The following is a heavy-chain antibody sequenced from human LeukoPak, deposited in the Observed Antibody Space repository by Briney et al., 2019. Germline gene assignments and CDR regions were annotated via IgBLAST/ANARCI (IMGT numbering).Heavy chain of an antibody. CDR2: IYYSGTT. J-gene: IGHJ4*02. V-gene: IGHV4-39*07. CDR3: ARGDGITGTTDY. CDR1: GGSISGSSYY. Sequence: SETLSLTCTVSGGSISGSSYYWGWIRQPPGKGLEWIGSIYYSGTTYFNPSLKSRVTISVDTSKNQFSLKLSSVTAADTAVYYCARGDGITGTTDYWGQGTLVTVSS. D-gene: IGHD1-7*01.